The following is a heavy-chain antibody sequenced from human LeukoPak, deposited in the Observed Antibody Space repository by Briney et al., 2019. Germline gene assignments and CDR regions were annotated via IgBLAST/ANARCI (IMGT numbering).Heavy chain of an antibody. V-gene: IGHV3-74*01. D-gene: IGHD3-9*01. CDR2: IDTDGSNT. Sequence: GGSLRLSCAASGFTFSSYWIHWVRQAPGKGLVWVSRIDTDGSNTNYADSVKGRFTISRDNSKNTLYLQMNSLRAEDTAVYYCARGGRYNILTGFRRDRHDAFDIWGQGTLVTVSS. CDR3: ARGGRYNILTGFRRDRHDAFDI. CDR1: GFTFSSYW. J-gene: IGHJ3*02.